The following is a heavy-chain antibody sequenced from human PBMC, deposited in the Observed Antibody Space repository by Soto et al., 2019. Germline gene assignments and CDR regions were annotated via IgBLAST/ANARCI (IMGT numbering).Heavy chain of an antibody. J-gene: IGHJ4*02. D-gene: IGHD3-22*01. CDR3: AKSVGPSGYSSD. CDR2: ISGNSGSI. CDR1: GFTFSSYA. V-gene: IGHV3-9*01. Sequence: SLRLSCTASGFTFSSYAMGWVRQAPGKGLEWVSSISGNSGSIGYADSVKGRFTISRDSAKNSVYLQMNSLRAEDTALYHCAKSVGPSGYSSDWGQGTLVTVSS.